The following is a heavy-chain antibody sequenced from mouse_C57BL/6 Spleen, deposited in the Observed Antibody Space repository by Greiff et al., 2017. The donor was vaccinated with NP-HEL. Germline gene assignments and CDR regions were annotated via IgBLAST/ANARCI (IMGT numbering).Heavy chain of an antibody. J-gene: IGHJ1*03. CDR2: ISSGSSTI. D-gene: IGHD1-1*01. Sequence: EVKLVESGGGLVKPGGSLKLSCAASGFTFSDYGMHWVRQAPEKGLEWVAYISSGSSTIYYADTVKGRFTISRNNAKNTLFLQMTSLRSEDTAMYYCARGYYGSSHWYVDVWGTGTTVSVSS. CDR3: ARGYYGSSHWYVDV. V-gene: IGHV5-17*01. CDR1: GFTFSDYG.